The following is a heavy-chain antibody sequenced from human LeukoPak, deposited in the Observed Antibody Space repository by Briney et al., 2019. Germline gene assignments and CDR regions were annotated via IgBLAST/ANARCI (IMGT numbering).Heavy chain of an antibody. Sequence: GGSLRLSCVASGFTFCSYEVSWVRRAPGKGLEWVSYIITSGDIMYYADSVKGRFTISRDNVKNSLFVKMNSLRAEDTDVYYCARGSGFVFDYWGQGTLVTVPA. CDR2: IITSGDIM. D-gene: IGHD1-26*01. J-gene: IGHJ4*02. V-gene: IGHV3-48*03. CDR1: GFTFCSYE. CDR3: ARGSGFVFDY.